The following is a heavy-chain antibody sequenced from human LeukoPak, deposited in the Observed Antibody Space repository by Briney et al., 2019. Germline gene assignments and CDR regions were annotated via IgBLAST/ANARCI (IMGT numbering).Heavy chain of an antibody. Sequence: SEPLSLTCAVSGYSISSAYYWGCLRQTPRKRLASFGTIHHSGNTYLNPSLYSRVTISVDTSQNQFSPQVRSLNAPYTAVVACARQHPPPRISLVRGVEYWGQGTLVTVTS. CDR1: GYSISSAYY. CDR3: ARQHPPPRISLVRGVEY. CDR2: IHHSGNT. D-gene: IGHD3-10*01. J-gene: IGHJ4*02. V-gene: IGHV4-38-2*01.